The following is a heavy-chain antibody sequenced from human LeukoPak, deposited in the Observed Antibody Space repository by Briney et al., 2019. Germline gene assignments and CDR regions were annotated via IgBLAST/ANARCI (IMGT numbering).Heavy chain of an antibody. Sequence: PGGSLRLSCRAFGFTFGDHAMSWVRQAPGKGLEWVGFIRSKAYRGTTEYAASVKGRFTILRDDSKSNAYLQMNSLEIEDTGFYYCTRGPIQLWIHNAMDVWGQGTTVTVSS. CDR1: GFTFGDHA. CDR3: TRGPIQLWIHNAMDV. D-gene: IGHD5-18*01. J-gene: IGHJ6*02. V-gene: IGHV3-49*04. CDR2: IRSKAYRGTT.